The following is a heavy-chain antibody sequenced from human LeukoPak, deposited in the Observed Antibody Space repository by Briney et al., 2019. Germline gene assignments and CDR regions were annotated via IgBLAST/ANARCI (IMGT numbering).Heavy chain of an antibody. J-gene: IGHJ4*02. CDR2: IYYSGST. CDR1: GVSISSYY. D-gene: IGHD1-26*01. Sequence: SETLSLTCTVSGVSISSYYWSWIRQPPGKGLEWIGYIYYSGSTNYNPSLKSRVTISVDTSKNQFSLKLSSVTAADTAVYYCARDGAPVGATYFDYWGQGTLVTVSS. V-gene: IGHV4-59*01. CDR3: ARDGAPVGATYFDY.